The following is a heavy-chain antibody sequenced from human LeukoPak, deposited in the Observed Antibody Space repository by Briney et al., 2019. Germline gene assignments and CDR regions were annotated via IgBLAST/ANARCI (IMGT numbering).Heavy chain of an antibody. D-gene: IGHD3-22*01. CDR3: AREYYDSSGYYYRGAFDI. CDR1: GGSISSYY. Sequence: SETLSLTCTVSGGSISSYYWSWIRQPPGKGLEWIGYIYYSGSTNYNPSLKSRVTISVDTSKNQFSLKLSSVTAADTAVYYCAREYYDSSGYYYRGAFDIWGQGTMVTVSS. V-gene: IGHV4-59*12. CDR2: IYYSGST. J-gene: IGHJ3*02.